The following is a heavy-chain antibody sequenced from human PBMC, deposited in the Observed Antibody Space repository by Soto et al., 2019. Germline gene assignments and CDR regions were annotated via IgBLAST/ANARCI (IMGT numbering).Heavy chain of an antibody. J-gene: IGHJ4*02. CDR2: ISGLHGNT. D-gene: IGHD2-21*01. CDR1: GYSFSTYG. V-gene: IGHV1-18*01. Sequence: QVHLVQSGVEVKKPGASVKVSCKASGYSFSTYGISWVRQAPGQGLEWMGWISGLHGNTNYAENLQGRVTMTTDTSTSTAYMELRSLGFDDTAMYYCARDLFGEDGASYFDYWGQGTLVTVSS. CDR3: ARDLFGEDGASYFDY.